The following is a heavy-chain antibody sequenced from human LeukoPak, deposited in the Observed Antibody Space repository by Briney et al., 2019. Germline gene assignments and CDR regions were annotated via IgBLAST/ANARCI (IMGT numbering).Heavy chain of an antibody. J-gene: IGHJ4*02. CDR3: ARTYYDILTGYNPYFDY. Sequence: GGSLRLSCGASGFTFSSYGMHWVRQAPGKGLEWVAFIRYDGSNKYYADSVKGRFTISRDNAKNSLYLQMNSLRAEDTAVYYCARTYYDILTGYNPYFDYWGQGILVTVSS. V-gene: IGHV3-30*02. D-gene: IGHD3-9*01. CDR1: GFTFSSYG. CDR2: IRYDGSNK.